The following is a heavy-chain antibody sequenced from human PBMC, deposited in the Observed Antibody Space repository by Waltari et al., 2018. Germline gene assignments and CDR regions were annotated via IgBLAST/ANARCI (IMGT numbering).Heavy chain of an antibody. CDR2: VGGSGETT. Sequence: LESGGGLVQPGGSLRLSCAASGFRFKNYAMAGVRQAPGKGVEWVSGVGGSGETTYYADSVKGRFTISRDSSEITLDLQMSGLTAADTAIYYCAKDAYDVLTPRAFDIWGQGTMVTVSS. J-gene: IGHJ3*02. CDR3: AKDAYDVLTPRAFDI. D-gene: IGHD3-9*01. CDR1: GFRFKNYA. V-gene: IGHV3-23*01.